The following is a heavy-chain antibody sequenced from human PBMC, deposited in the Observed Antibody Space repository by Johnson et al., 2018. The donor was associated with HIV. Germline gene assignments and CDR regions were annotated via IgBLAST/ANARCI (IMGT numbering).Heavy chain of an antibody. J-gene: IGHJ3*02. V-gene: IGHV3-66*02. CDR1: GFTVSSNY. D-gene: IGHD2-15*01. CDR3: ASLSGRYCSGGSCPLGAFDI. Sequence: VLLLESGGGLVQPGGSLRLSCAASGFTVSSNYMSWVRQATGKGLEWVSVIYSGGSTYYADSVKGRFTISRDNSKNTLYLQMNSLRAEDTAVYYCASLSGRYCSGGSCPLGAFDIWGQGTMVTVSS. CDR2: IYSGGST.